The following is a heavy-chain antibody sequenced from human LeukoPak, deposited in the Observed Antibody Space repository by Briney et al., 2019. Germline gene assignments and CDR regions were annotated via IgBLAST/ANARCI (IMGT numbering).Heavy chain of an antibody. CDR1: GFTFSSYA. D-gene: IGHD2-2*01. CDR3: AKALIVVVPAAYDY. J-gene: IGHJ4*02. V-gene: IGHV3-23*01. CDR2: ISGSGGST. Sequence: GGSLRLSCAASGFTFSSYAMSWVRQAPGKGLEWVSAISGSGGSTYYADSVKGRFTISRDNSKNTLYLQTNSLRAEDTAVYYCAKALIVVVPAAYDYWGQGTLVTVSS.